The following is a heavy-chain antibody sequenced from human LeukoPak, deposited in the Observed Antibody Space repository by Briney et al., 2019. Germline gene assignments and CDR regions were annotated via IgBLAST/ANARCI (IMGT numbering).Heavy chain of an antibody. CDR3: GKTTVGYSSGQKPAWPVDY. V-gene: IGHV3-23*01. CDR2: IFGSGGSP. J-gene: IGHJ4*02. Sequence: PGGPLRLSCEASGFTFGSHAMYWVRQAPGKGLEWVAGIFGSGGSPHYADPVKGRFTISRDNSRNTVYLHINSLRPEDTAVYYCGKTTVGYSSGQKPAWPVDYWGQGTLVTVSS. D-gene: IGHD5-18*01. CDR1: GFTFGSHA.